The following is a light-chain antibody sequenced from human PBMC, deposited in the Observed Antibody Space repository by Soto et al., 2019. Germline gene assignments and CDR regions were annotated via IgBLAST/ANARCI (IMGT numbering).Light chain of an antibody. J-gene: IGKJ1*01. Sequence: EIMMTQSRATLSVSPGERATLSCRASRSVSANLAWYQQRPGQAPRLLIFGASTRATGIPARFTGSGSGTEFTLTVSSLESEDFAVYYCQQYGRAPPGTGGQGSKG. CDR1: RSVSAN. CDR2: GAS. CDR3: QQYGRAPPGT. V-gene: IGKV3-15*01.